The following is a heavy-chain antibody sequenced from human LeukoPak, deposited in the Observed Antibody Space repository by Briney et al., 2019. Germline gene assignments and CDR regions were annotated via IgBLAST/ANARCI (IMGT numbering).Heavy chain of an antibody. CDR3: ARRGYIVVVPAAINWFDP. Sequence: TSETLSLTCTVSGGSISSGSYYWRWIRQPAGKGLEWVGRIYTSGSTNYNPSLKSRVTISVDTSKNQFSLKLSSGTAADTAVYYCARRGYIVVVPAAINWFDPWGQGTLVTVSS. J-gene: IGHJ5*02. CDR2: IYTSGST. D-gene: IGHD2-2*01. CDR1: GGSISSGSYY. V-gene: IGHV4-61*02.